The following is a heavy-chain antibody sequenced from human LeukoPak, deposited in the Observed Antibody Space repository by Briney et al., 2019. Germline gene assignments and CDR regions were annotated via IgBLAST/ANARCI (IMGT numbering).Heavy chain of an antibody. Sequence: XXSSYXISWVRQAPGQGLEWMGGIIPIFGTANYAQKFQGRVTITADKSTSTAYMELSSLRSEDTAVYYCVLAVTGKGGDYWGQGTLVTVSS. D-gene: IGHD6-19*01. V-gene: IGHV1-69*06. J-gene: IGHJ4*02. CDR1: XXSSYX. CDR2: IIPIFGTA. CDR3: VLAVTGKGGDY.